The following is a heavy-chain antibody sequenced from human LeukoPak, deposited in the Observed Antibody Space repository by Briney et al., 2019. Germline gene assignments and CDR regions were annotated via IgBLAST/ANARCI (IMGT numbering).Heavy chain of an antibody. CDR2: IYYSGST. V-gene: IGHV4-31*03. J-gene: IGHJ4*02. CDR3: ARGGDSSGYYRY. CDR1: GGSISSGGYY. Sequence: SETLSLTCTVSGGSISSGGYYWSWIRQHPGKGLEWIGYIYYSGSTYYNPSLKSRVTISVDRSKNQFSLKLSSVTAADTAVYYCARGGDSSGYYRYWGQGTLVTVSS. D-gene: IGHD3-22*01.